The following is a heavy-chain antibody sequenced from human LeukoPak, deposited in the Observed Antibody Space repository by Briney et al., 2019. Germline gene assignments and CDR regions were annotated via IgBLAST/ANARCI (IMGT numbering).Heavy chain of an antibody. V-gene: IGHV3-23*01. J-gene: IGHJ4*02. CDR2: ISSGGGST. CDR3: VNLYSTNY. D-gene: IGHD6-13*01. CDR1: GLTFSSYA. Sequence: GGSLRLSCAPSGLTFSSYAMTWVRQAPGKGLEWVSGISSGGGSTYYADSVKGRFTISRDNSKNTLYLQMNSLRAEDTALYYCVNLYSTNYWGQGTLVTVSS.